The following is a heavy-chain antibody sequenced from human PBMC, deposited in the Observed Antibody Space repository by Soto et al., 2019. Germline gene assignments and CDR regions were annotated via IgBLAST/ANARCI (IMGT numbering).Heavy chain of an antibody. V-gene: IGHV3-7*05. CDR1: GFTFSSYW. CDR3: ARDLIVVVPAAYLKDYYYYYGMDV. CDR2: IKQDGSEK. D-gene: IGHD2-2*01. Sequence: GGSLRLSCAASGFTFSSYWMSWVRQAPGKGLEWVANIKQDGSEKYYVDSVKGRFTISRDNAKNSLYLQMNSLRAEDTAVYYCARDLIVVVPAAYLKDYYYYYGMDVWGQGTTVTVSS. J-gene: IGHJ6*02.